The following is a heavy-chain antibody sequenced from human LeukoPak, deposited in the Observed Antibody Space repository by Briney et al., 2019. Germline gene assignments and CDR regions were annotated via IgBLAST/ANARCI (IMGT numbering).Heavy chain of an antibody. CDR1: GFTFSSIA. J-gene: IGHJ4*02. V-gene: IGHV3-23*01. CDR3: ARDQLYCTGGYCYFDY. Sequence: GGSLRLSCAASGFTFSSIAMSWVRQAPGKGLEWVSTISGSGGGTYYADSVKGRFTISRDDSKNTLYLQMNSLRAEDTAVYYCARDQLYCTGGYCYFDYWGQGALVTVSS. D-gene: IGHD2-8*02. CDR2: ISGSGGGT.